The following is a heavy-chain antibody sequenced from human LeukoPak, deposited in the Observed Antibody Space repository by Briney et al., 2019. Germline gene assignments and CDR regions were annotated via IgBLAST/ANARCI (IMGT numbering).Heavy chain of an antibody. V-gene: IGHV1-69*05. CDR3: AIGEDIVVVPAARFDY. J-gene: IGHJ4*02. CDR2: IIPIFGTA. Sequence: ASVTVSCKASGGTFSSYAISWVRQPPGQGLEWMGGIIPIFGTANYAQKFQGRVTITTDESTSTAYMELSSLRSEDTAVYYCAIGEDIVVVPAARFDYWGQGTLVTVSS. CDR1: GGTFSSYA. D-gene: IGHD2-2*01.